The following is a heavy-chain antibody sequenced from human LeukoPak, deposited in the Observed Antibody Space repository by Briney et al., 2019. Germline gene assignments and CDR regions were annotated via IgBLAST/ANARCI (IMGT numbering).Heavy chain of an antibody. CDR1: GFSFSSNA. J-gene: IGHJ4*02. Sequence: GGTLKLSCAASGFSFSSNAMSCVRQAPGKGLEWVSAISSSDNTYYADAVKGRFTIARDKSKNTFYLEMNSLRADDTAVYYCAKGPPGSSWPYYFDYWGQGTLVTVSS. V-gene: IGHV3-23*01. CDR3: AKGPPGSSWPYYFDY. CDR2: ISSSDNT. D-gene: IGHD6-13*01.